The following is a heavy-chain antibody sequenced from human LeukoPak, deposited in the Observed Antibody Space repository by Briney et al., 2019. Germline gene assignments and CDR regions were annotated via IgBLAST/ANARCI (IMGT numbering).Heavy chain of an antibody. V-gene: IGHV1-18*04. CDR1: GYTFTNYG. D-gene: IGHD2-2*01. Sequence: ASVKVSCKASGYTFTNYGISWVRQAHGQGLEWMGWISPYNDYTNYAQKLQGRVTMTTDTSTSTGYMELRSLRSDDTAVYYCARWYCSSTSCYAGAFDMWGQGTMVTVSS. CDR2: ISPYNDYT. CDR3: ARWYCSSTSCYAGAFDM. J-gene: IGHJ3*02.